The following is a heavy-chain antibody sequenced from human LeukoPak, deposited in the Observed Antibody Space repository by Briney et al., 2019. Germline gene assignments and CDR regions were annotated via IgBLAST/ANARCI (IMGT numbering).Heavy chain of an antibody. CDR2: ISSSSSYI. CDR1: GFTFSSYS. V-gene: IGHV3-21*01. Sequence: GGPLRLSCAASGFTFSSYSMNWVRQAPGKGLEWVSSISSSSSYIYYADSVKGRFTISRDNAKNSLYLQMNSLRAEDTAVYYCARISVVTTFRSPKYYFDYWGQGTLVTVSS. CDR3: ARISVVTTFRSPKYYFDY. D-gene: IGHD2/OR15-2a*01. J-gene: IGHJ4*02.